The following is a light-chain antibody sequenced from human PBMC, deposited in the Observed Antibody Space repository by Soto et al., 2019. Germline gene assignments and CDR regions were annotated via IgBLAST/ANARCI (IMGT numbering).Light chain of an antibody. CDR2: DVS. J-gene: IGLJ3*02. Sequence: QSALTQPASVSGSPGQSITISCTGTSSDVGGYNYVSWYQQYPGKAPKLMIYDVSNRPSGVSNRFSGSKSGNTASLPISGLQAEDEADYYCSSYTSSSAVVFGEGTKLTVL. CDR3: SSYTSSSAVV. V-gene: IGLV2-14*01. CDR1: SSDVGGYNY.